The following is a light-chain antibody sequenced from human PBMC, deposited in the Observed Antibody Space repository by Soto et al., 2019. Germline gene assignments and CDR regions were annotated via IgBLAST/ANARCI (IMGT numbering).Light chain of an antibody. Sequence: DIQMTQSPSTLSASVGDRVTITCRASQSISTWLAWYQQKPGKAPKLLIYKASSLEGGVPSRFSGSGSGTAFNITISRLQPDEFATYYCQQYNTYPLTFGGGTTVELK. V-gene: IGKV1-5*03. CDR1: QSISTW. CDR2: KAS. J-gene: IGKJ4*01. CDR3: QQYNTYPLT.